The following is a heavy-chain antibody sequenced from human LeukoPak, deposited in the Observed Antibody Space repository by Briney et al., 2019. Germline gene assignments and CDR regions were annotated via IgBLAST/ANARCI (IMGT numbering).Heavy chain of an antibody. Sequence: GGSLRLSCAASGFTFTSYSLNWVRQAPGKGLEWVSAISGSGGSTYYADSVKGRFTISRDNSKNTLYLQMNSLRAEDTAVYYCAGSYGPYYYYGMDVWGQGTTVTVSS. CDR1: GFTFTSYS. J-gene: IGHJ6*02. V-gene: IGHV3-23*01. CDR2: ISGSGGST. D-gene: IGHD5-18*01. CDR3: AGSYGPYYYYGMDV.